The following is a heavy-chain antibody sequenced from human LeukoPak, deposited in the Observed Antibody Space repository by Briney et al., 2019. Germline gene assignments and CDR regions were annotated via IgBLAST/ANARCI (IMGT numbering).Heavy chain of an antibody. CDR2: INPNSGGT. CDR1: GYTFTGYY. D-gene: IGHD4-17*01. J-gene: IGHJ4*02. V-gene: IGHV1-2*02. CDR3: ARGNEDGDYAFDY. Sequence: ASVKVSCKASGYTFTGYYMHWVRQAPGQGLEWMGWINPNSGGTNYAQKFQGRVTMTRDTSISTAYMELSSLRSEDTAVYYCARGNEDGDYAFDYWGQGTLVTVSS.